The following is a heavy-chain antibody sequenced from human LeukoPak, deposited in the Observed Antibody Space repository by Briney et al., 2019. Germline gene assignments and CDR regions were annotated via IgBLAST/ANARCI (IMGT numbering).Heavy chain of an antibody. J-gene: IGHJ4*02. CDR3: ASMPLSRPGHIDY. CDR1: GFTVSSNY. CDR2: IYSGGST. V-gene: IGHV3-53*01. D-gene: IGHD2-2*01. Sequence: PGGSLRLSCAASGFTVSSNYMSWVRQAPGKGLEWVSVIYSGGSTYYADSVKGRFTISRDNSKNTLYLQMNSLRAEDTAVYYCASMPLSRPGHIDYWGQGTLVTVSS.